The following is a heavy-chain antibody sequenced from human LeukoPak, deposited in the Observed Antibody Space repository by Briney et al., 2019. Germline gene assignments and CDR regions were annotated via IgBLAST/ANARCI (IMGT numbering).Heavy chain of an antibody. CDR2: FSGSGGST. V-gene: IGHV3-23*01. D-gene: IGHD3-16*02. CDR1: GFTFSSYA. Sequence: GGSLRLSCAASGFTFSSYAMSWVRQAPGKGLECISGFSGSGGSTYYADSVKGRFTISRDNSKNTLYLQMNSLRAEDTAVYYCVKGRLGELSLFPDWGQGTLVTVSS. CDR3: VKGRLGELSLFPD. J-gene: IGHJ4*02.